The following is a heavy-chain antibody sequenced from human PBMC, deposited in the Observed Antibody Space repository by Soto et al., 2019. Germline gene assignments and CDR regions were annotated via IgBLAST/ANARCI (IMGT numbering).Heavy chain of an antibody. CDR3: ASGGYSGYDYYYYYYGMDV. Sequence: VASVKVSCKASGGTFSSYAFSWVRQAPGQGLEWMGGIIPIFGTTNYAQKFQGRVTITADESTSTAYMELSSLRSEDTAVYYCASGGYSGYDYYYYYYGMDVWGQGTTVTVSS. V-gene: IGHV1-69*13. CDR2: IIPIFGTT. J-gene: IGHJ6*02. CDR1: GGTFSSYA. D-gene: IGHD5-12*01.